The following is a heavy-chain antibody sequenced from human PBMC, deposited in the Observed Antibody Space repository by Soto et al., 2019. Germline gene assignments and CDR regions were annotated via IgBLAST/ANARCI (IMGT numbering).Heavy chain of an antibody. V-gene: IGHV3-33*01. CDR1: GFTFSSYG. J-gene: IGHJ4*02. CDR3: ARDKGATTHYFDY. D-gene: IGHD1-26*01. CDR2: IWYDGSNK. Sequence: QVQLVESGGGVVQPGRSLRLSCAASGFTFSSYGMHWVRQAPGKGLEWVAVIWYDGSNKYYADSVKGRFTISRDNSKNTLYLQMNSLRAEDTAVYYCARDKGATTHYFDYWGQGTPVTFSS.